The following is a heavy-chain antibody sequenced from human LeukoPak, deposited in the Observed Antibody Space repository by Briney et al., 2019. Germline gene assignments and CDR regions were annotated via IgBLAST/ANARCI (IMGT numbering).Heavy chain of an antibody. D-gene: IGHD3-22*01. V-gene: IGHV5-51*01. CDR3: WRTSANYYDSSVFDI. CDR2: IYPGDSDT. Sequence: GESLKISCKGSGYSFTSYWIGWVRQLPGKGLEWMGIIYPGDSDTRYSPSFQGEVTILADNSTSTAYLQRISMKASDNAMYYCWRTSANYYDSSVFDIWGQGTMVTVSS. CDR1: GYSFTSYW. J-gene: IGHJ3*02.